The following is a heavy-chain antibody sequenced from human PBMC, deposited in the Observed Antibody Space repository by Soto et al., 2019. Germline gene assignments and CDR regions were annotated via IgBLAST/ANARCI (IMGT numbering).Heavy chain of an antibody. CDR3: AHRRAFEGYFDY. J-gene: IGHJ4*02. D-gene: IGHD6-13*01. CDR2: IYWDDDT. CDR1: RVSVSTRFVG. Sequence: GPTHVNATQTLTLTCTVSRVSVSTRFVGVGWFRQPPGKAPEWLALIYWDDDTRYSPSLRSRLTITKDTSKNQVVLILTTIDPVDTATYYCAHRRAFEGYFDYWGQGTLVTVSS. V-gene: IGHV2-5*02.